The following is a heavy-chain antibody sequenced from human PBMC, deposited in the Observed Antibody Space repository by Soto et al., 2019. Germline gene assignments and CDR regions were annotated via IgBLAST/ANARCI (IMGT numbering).Heavy chain of an antibody. J-gene: IGHJ5*02. CDR2: INHSGTT. CDR3: ARLPPGRRPNWFDP. CDR1: GGSFSGYY. Sequence: SETLSLTCAVYGGSFSGYYWAWIRQPPGKGLEWIGEINHSGTTIYNPSLKSRVTISVDTSKNQFSLNLISLTAADTAVYYCARLPPGRRPNWFDPWGQGTPVTVSS. V-gene: IGHV4-34*01.